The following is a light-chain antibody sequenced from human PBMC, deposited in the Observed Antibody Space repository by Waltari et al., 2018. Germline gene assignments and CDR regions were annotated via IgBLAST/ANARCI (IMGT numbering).Light chain of an antibody. J-gene: IGKJ3*01. CDR1: QDISNY. CDR2: DAS. Sequence: IQMIQSPSSLSASVGDRVTITCQASQDISNYLNWYQQRPGKAPKLLISDASILQTGVPSRFSGSQSGTHFTLTISSLQPEDIATYYCQRYDNLPVFAFGPGTKVDVK. V-gene: IGKV1-33*01. CDR3: QRYDNLPVFA.